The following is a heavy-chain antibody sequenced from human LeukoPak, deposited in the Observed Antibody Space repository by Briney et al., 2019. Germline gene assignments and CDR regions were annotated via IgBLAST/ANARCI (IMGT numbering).Heavy chain of an antibody. Sequence: GGSLRLSCAASGFTFSSYAMHWVRQAPGKGLEYVSAISSNGGSTYYANSVKGRFTISRDNSKNTLYLQMGSLRAEDMAVFYCARLPAYCSSTSCYVDYWGQGTLVTVSS. CDR2: ISSNGGST. J-gene: IGHJ4*02. D-gene: IGHD2-2*01. V-gene: IGHV3-64*01. CDR1: GFTFSSYA. CDR3: ARLPAYCSSTSCYVDY.